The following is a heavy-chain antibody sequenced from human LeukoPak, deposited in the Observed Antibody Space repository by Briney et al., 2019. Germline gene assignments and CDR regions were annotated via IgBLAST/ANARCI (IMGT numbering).Heavy chain of an antibody. J-gene: IGHJ5*02. CDR2: MNPNSGNT. CDR1: GYTCTSYD. D-gene: IGHD3-3*01. CDR3: ARTFWPPNWFDP. Sequence: ASVKVSCKASGYTCTSYDINWVRQATGQGLEWMGWMNPNSGNTGYAQKFQGRVTMTRNTSISTAYMELSSLRSEDTAVYYCARTFWPPNWFDPWGQGTLVTVSS. V-gene: IGHV1-8*01.